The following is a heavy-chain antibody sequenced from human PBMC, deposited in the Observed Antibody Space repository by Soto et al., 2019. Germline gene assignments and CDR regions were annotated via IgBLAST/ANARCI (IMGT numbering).Heavy chain of an antibody. CDR3: VRLIGNSWLDF. Sequence: SPALSLTCAISGDSVSSSSGTWNWISQSPSRGLEWLGRTYYRSKWYNDYAESVKSRITINPDTSKNQFSLHLNSVTPEDTAVYYCVRLIGNSWLDFWGQGTLVTVSS. D-gene: IGHD1-26*01. J-gene: IGHJ5*01. CDR2: TYYRSKWYN. V-gene: IGHV6-1*01. CDR1: GDSVSSSSGT.